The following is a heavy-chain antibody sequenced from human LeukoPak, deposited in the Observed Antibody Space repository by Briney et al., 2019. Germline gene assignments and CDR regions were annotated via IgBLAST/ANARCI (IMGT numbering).Heavy chain of an antibody. D-gene: IGHD1-7*01. CDR2: IKASGGTT. J-gene: IGHJ4*02. V-gene: IGHV3-23*01. CDR3: AKPITGTTFSCFDY. CDR1: GFIFNNYA. Sequence: GGSLRLSCAASGFIFNNYAMSWVRQAPGKGLEWVSAIKASGGTTYYRDSVKDRFTISRDDSKNTLYLQMNSLRAEDTAVYYCAKPITGTTFSCFDYWGQGTLVTVSS.